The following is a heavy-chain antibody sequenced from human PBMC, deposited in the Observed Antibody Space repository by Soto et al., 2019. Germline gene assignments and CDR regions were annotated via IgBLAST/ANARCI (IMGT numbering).Heavy chain of an antibody. CDR1: GGSFSGYY. V-gene: IGHV4-34*01. CDR3: ARVRQWLARNDAFDI. Sequence: SETLSLTCAVYGGSFSGYYWSWIRQPPGKGLEWIGEINHSGSTNYNPSLKSRVTISVDTSKNQFSLKLSSVTAADTAEYYSARVRQWLARNDAFDIWGQGTKVTVSS. D-gene: IGHD6-19*01. J-gene: IGHJ3*02. CDR2: INHSGST.